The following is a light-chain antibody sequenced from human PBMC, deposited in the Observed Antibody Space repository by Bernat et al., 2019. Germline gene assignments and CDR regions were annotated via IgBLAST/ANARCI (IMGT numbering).Light chain of an antibody. Sequence: QSVLSQPPSASGPPGQRVTLSCSGSSSNTGRNTVTWYQQLPGTGPKLLIYSNNQRPSGVPDRFSGSKSGTSASLASSGRQSEDEADYYCAAWDDSLNGPVFGGGTKLTV. CDR2: SNN. J-gene: IGLJ2*01. CDR3: AAWDDSLNGPV. V-gene: IGLV1-44*01. CDR1: SSNTGRNT.